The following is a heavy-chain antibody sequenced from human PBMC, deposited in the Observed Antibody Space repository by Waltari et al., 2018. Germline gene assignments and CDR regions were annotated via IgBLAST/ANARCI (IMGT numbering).Heavy chain of an antibody. Sequence: EVQLVESGGGLVQPGGSLRLSCAASGVTFISFWMSWVRQAPGEGLEWLANINPDGSVKTSVDSVKGRFTISRDSAKNSLYLQMNSLRAEDTAVYYCAKDSYSKGDYWGQGTLLTVSS. D-gene: IGHD4-4*01. J-gene: IGHJ4*02. V-gene: IGHV3-7*03. CDR2: INPDGSVK. CDR3: AKDSYSKGDY. CDR1: GVTFISFW.